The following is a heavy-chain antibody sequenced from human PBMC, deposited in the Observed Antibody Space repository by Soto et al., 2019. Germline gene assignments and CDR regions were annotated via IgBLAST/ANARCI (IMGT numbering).Heavy chain of an antibody. V-gene: IGHV3-33*01. CDR3: GIDRKSAAILYYYYYGMDV. CDR2: IWNDGRNK. D-gene: IGHD2-2*01. CDR1: GFSFTIFG. Sequence: GGSLRPSWAASGFSFTIFGMRWVRQPQGKGLGWVAVIWNDGRNKYYEDSVKGRSIISRENSRNTLFLLMNSMRAEDAAVYYCGIDRKSAAILYYYYYGMDVWGQGTTVTVSS. J-gene: IGHJ6*02.